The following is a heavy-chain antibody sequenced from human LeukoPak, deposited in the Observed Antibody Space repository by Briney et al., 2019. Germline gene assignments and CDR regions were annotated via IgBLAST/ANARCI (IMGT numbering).Heavy chain of an antibody. Sequence: SVKVSCKASGGTFSSYAISWVRHAPGQGLEWMGGIIPIFGTANYAQKFQSRVTITTDESTSTDYTELSSLRSEETAVYYYAYSSSWHLEGNWFDPWGQGTLVTVSS. CDR1: GGTFSSYA. V-gene: IGHV1-69*05. CDR2: IIPIFGTA. D-gene: IGHD6-13*01. CDR3: AYSSSWHLEGNWFDP. J-gene: IGHJ5*02.